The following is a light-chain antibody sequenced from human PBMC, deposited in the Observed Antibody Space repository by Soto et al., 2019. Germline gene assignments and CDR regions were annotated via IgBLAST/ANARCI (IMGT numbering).Light chain of an antibody. CDR3: QQLNSDWYA. Sequence: DIQLTQSPSFLSASVGDRVTITCRASQGSSTYLAWYLQRPGKAPKLLIYGASTLQSGVPSRFSGSGSGPEFTLTISSLQPEDFGTYYCQQLNSDWYAFGQGTKLEIK. CDR1: QGSSTY. V-gene: IGKV1-9*01. CDR2: GAS. J-gene: IGKJ2*01.